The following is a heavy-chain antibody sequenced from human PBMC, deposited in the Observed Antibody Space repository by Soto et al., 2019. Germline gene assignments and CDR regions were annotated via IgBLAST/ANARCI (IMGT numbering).Heavy chain of an antibody. CDR2: IKNDGSGT. V-gene: IGHV3-74*01. CDR3: VRGDGDYYDGNGYLGRH. CDR1: GFTFSTYW. D-gene: IGHD3-22*01. Sequence: EVQLVESGGGLVQPGGSLRLSCAASGFTFSTYWMHWVRQAPGKGLVWVSRIKNDGSGTYYVDSVEGRFTISRGNAKNTLYLQMNSLRAEDTAVYYCVRGDGDYYDGNGYLGRHWGQGTLVTVSS. J-gene: IGHJ4*02.